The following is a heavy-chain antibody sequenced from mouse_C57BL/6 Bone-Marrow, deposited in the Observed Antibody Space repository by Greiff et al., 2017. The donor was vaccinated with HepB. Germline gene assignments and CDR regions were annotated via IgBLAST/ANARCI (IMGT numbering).Heavy chain of an antibody. V-gene: IGHV6-3*01. CDR1: GFTFSNYW. CDR2: IRLKSDNYAT. D-gene: IGHD2-1*01. J-gene: IGHJ4*01. CDR3: TADYYGTDGMDY. Sequence: EVKLVESGGGLVQPGGSMKLSCVASGFTFSNYWMNWVRQSPEKGLEWVAQIRLKSDNYATHYAESVKGRFTISRDDSKSSVYLQMNNLRAEDTGIYYCTADYYGTDGMDYWGQGTSVTVSS.